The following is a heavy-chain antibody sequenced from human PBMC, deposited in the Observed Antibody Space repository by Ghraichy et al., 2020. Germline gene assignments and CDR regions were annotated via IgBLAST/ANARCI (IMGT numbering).Heavy chain of an antibody. Sequence: LSLTCVASGFTFRNYWMHWVRQAPGKGLEWVSLINNDGSGTNYADSVKGRFTISRDNAKNTLYLQMNSLRAEDTAVYYCAKGGAGTEDDYWGRGTLVTVSS. CDR3: AKGGAGTEDDY. CDR1: GFTFRNYW. V-gene: IGHV3-74*01. J-gene: IGHJ4*02. D-gene: IGHD6-13*01. CDR2: INNDGSGT.